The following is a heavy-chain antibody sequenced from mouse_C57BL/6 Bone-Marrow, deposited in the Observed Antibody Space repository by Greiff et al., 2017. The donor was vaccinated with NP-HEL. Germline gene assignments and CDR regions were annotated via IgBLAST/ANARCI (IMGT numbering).Heavy chain of an antibody. Sequence: DVKLVESGAELVRPGASVKLSCTASGFNIKDDYMHWVKQRPEQGLEWIGWIDPENGDTEYASKFQGKATITADTSSNTAYLQLSSLTSEDTAVYYCTTGVKYFDVWGTGTTVTVSS. J-gene: IGHJ1*03. CDR3: TTGVKYFDV. CDR1: GFNIKDDY. V-gene: IGHV14-4*01. D-gene: IGHD2-2*01. CDR2: IDPENGDT.